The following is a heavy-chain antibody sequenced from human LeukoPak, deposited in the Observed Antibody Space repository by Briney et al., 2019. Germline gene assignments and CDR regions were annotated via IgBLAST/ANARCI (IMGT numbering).Heavy chain of an antibody. CDR1: GFTFSSYG. CDR2: IRYDGSNK. V-gene: IGHV3-30*02. J-gene: IGHJ6*02. Sequence: PGGSLRLSCAASGFTFSSYGMHWVRQAPGKGLEWVAFIRYDGSNKYYADSVKGQFTISRDNSKNTLYLQMNSLRAEDTAVYYCARRNLYAGGNYYYYGMDVWGQGTTVTVSS. CDR3: ARRNLYAGGNYYYYGMDV. D-gene: IGHD1-14*01.